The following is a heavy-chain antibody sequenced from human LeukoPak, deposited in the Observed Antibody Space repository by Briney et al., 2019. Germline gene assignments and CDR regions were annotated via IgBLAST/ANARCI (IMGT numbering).Heavy chain of an antibody. CDR1: GDTVSSNSAA. V-gene: IGHV6-1*01. J-gene: IGHJ4*02. D-gene: IGHD1-7*01. Sequence: SQTLSLTCDISGDTVSSNSAAWSWIRQSPSRGLEWLGRTYYRSKWFNDYAMSVKGRMTINPDTSKNQFSLQLNSVTPEGTAVYYCARDLHELELYYFDSWGQGTLVIVSS. CDR2: TYYRSKWFN. CDR3: ARDLHELELYYFDS.